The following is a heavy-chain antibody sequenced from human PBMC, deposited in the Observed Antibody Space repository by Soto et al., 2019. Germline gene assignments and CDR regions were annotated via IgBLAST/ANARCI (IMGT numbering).Heavy chain of an antibody. Sequence: ASVKVSCKASGYTFTSYYMHWVRQAPGQGLEWMGMISANNGNTNYAQKLQGRVTMTTDTSTSTAYMELRSLRSDDTAVYYCARRLRSNAFDISGQGTMVTVSS. CDR2: ISANNGNT. CDR3: ARRLRSNAFDI. CDR1: GYTFTSYY. V-gene: IGHV1-18*04. D-gene: IGHD4-17*01. J-gene: IGHJ3*02.